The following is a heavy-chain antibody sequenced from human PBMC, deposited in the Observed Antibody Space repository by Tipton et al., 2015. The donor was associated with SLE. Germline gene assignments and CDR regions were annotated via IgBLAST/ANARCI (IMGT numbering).Heavy chain of an antibody. CDR1: GGSISSYY. CDR2: IYYSGST. Sequence: LRLSCTVSGGSISSYYWSWIRQPPGKGLEWIGYIYYSGSTNYNPSLKSRVTISVDTSKNQFSLKLSSVTAADTAVYYCARDGGSYDAFDIWGQGTMVTVSS. CDR3: ARDGGSYDAFDI. V-gene: IGHV4-59*01. D-gene: IGHD3-10*01. J-gene: IGHJ3*02.